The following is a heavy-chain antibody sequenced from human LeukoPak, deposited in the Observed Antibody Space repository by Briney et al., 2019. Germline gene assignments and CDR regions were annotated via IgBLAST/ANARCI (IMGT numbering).Heavy chain of an antibody. CDR1: GSTFSSYS. J-gene: IGHJ3*02. CDR2: IGIGSTTI. Sequence: PGGSLRLSCAASGSTFSSYSMNWVRQAPGKGLEWVSYIGIGSTTIYYADSVKGRFTISRDNAKNSLYLQMNSLRAEDTAVYYCARDYQYAFDIWGQGTIVTVSS. V-gene: IGHV3-48*01. D-gene: IGHD3-16*02. CDR3: ARDYQYAFDI.